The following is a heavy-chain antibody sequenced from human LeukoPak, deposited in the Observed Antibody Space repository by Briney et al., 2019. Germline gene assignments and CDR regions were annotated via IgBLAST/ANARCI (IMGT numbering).Heavy chain of an antibody. CDR3: ARGRITIFGVVITFDY. D-gene: IGHD3-3*01. CDR2: ISSSSSYI. CDR1: GFTFSSYS. Sequence: GGSLRLSCAASGFTFSSYSMNWVRQAPGKGLEWVSSISSSSSYIYYADSVKGRFTISRDSAKNSLYLQMNSLRAEDTAVYYCARGRITIFGVVITFDYWGQGTLVTVSS. V-gene: IGHV3-21*01. J-gene: IGHJ4*02.